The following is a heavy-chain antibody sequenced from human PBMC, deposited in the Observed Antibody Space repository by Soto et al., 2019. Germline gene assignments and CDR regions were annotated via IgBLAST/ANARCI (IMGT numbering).Heavy chain of an antibody. CDR2: IYYSGST. CDR1: GGSIRSYY. CDR3: ARRWGPTFDY. D-gene: IGHD1-26*01. J-gene: IGHJ4*02. V-gene: IGHV4-59*01. Sequence: PSETLSLTCTVSGGSIRSYYWSWIRQPPGKGLEWIGYIYYSGSTNYNPSLKSRVTISVDTSKNQFSLKLSSVTAADTAVYYCARRWGPTFDYWGQGTLVTVS.